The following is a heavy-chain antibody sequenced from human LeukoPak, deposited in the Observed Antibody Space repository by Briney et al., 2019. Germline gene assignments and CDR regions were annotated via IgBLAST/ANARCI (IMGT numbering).Heavy chain of an antibody. D-gene: IGHD5-18*01. V-gene: IGHV4-34*01. J-gene: IGHJ4*02. Sequence: SETLSLTCAVYGGSFSGYYWSWNRQPPGKGLEWIGEINHSGSTNYNPSLKSRVTISVDTSKNQFSLKLSSVTAADTAVYYCARMLPGYSYGWGYFDYWGQGTLVTVSS. CDR1: GGSFSGYY. CDR3: ARMLPGYSYGWGYFDY. CDR2: INHSGST.